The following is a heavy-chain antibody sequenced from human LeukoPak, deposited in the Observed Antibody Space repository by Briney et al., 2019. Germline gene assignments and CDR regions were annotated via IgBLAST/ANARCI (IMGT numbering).Heavy chain of an antibody. V-gene: IGHV4-34*01. J-gene: IGHJ4*02. D-gene: IGHD3-22*01. CDR1: GGSFSGYY. CDR3: ASLTYYYDSSEVDY. CDR2: INHSGST. Sequence: SETLSLTCAVYGGSFSGYYWSWIRQPPGKGLEWIGEINHSGSTNYNPSLKSRVTISVDTSENQFSLKLSSVTAADTAVYYCASLTYYYDSSEVDYWGQGTLVTVSS.